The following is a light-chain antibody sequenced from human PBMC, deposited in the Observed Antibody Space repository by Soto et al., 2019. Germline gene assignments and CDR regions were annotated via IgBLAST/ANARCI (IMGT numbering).Light chain of an antibody. V-gene: IGLV1-44*01. CDR1: SPNIGSNT. CDR3: AARDDSLNGPV. J-gene: IGLJ7*01. CDR2: SNN. Sequence: QSVLTQPPSASGTPGQRVTISCSGSSPNIGSNTVNWYQQLPGTAPKLLIYSNNQRPSGVPDRFSGSKSGTSASLAISGLQSEDEADYYCAARDDSLNGPVFGGGTQLTVL.